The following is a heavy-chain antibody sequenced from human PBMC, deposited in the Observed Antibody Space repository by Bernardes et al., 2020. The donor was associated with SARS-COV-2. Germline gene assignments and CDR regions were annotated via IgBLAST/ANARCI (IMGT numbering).Heavy chain of an antibody. V-gene: IGHV5-51*01. D-gene: IGHD2-15*01. J-gene: IGHJ5*02. CDR1: GYSFTSLW. CDR3: ARPEIYSWFDP. Sequence: GESRKISCECSGYSFTSLWIAWVRQMPGKGLEWIGTIYPGDSDTRYSSSFEGQVTISADKSISTAYLQWSSLKASDTAIYYCARPEIYSWFDPWGQGTLVTVSS. CDR2: IYPGDSDT.